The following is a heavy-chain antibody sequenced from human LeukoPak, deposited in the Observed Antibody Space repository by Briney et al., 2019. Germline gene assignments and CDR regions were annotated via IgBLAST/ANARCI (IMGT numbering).Heavy chain of an antibody. V-gene: IGHV4-30-4*01. Sequence: SQTLSLTCTVSGGSISIGDYYWSWIRQPPGKGLEWIGYIYYSGSTYYNPSLKSRVTISVDTSKNQFSLKLSSVTAADTAVYYCARALYYDSSGYGIDYWGQGTLVTVSS. CDR1: GGSISIGDYY. CDR2: IYYSGST. J-gene: IGHJ4*02. CDR3: ARALYYDSSGYGIDY. D-gene: IGHD3-22*01.